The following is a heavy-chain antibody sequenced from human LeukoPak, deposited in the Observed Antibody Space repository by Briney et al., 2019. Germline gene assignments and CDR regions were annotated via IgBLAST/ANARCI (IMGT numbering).Heavy chain of an antibody. D-gene: IGHD6-13*01. CDR1: GGTFSSYA. CDR2: IIPIFGTA. J-gene: IGHJ5*02. Sequence: ASVKVSCKASGGTFSSYAISWVRQAPGQGLEWMGGIIPIFGTANYAQKFQGRVTITTDESTSTAYMELSSLRSEDTAVYYCARELTDSSHHNWFDPWGRGTLVTVSS. V-gene: IGHV1-69*05. CDR3: ARELTDSSHHNWFDP.